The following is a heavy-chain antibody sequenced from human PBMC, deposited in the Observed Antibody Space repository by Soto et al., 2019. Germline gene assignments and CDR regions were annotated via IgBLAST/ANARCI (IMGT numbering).Heavy chain of an antibody. CDR1: GYTFTSYG. CDR3: ARDRGKVAVAGTQRWFDP. V-gene: IGHV1-18*01. D-gene: IGHD6-19*01. Sequence: ASVKVSCKASGYTFTSYGISWVRQAPGQGLEWMGWISAYNGNTNYAQKLQGRVTMTTDTSTSTAYMELRNLRSDDTAVYYCARDRGKVAVAGTQRWFDPWGQGTLVTVSS. CDR2: ISAYNGNT. J-gene: IGHJ5*02.